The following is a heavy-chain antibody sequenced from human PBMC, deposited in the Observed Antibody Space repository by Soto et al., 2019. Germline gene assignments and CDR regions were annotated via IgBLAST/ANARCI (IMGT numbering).Heavy chain of an antibody. CDR1: GGTFSSYT. D-gene: IGHD2-15*01. Sequence: QVQLVQSGAEVKKPGSSVKVSCKASGGTFSSYTISWVRQAPGQGLEWMGRIIPILGIANYAQKFQGRVTITADKATSTADMERRSLGSEDTAEYYCARDRGGVVVAATEIDYWGQGILVTVSS. CDR3: ARDRGGVVVAATEIDY. J-gene: IGHJ4*02. CDR2: IIPILGIA. V-gene: IGHV1-69*08.